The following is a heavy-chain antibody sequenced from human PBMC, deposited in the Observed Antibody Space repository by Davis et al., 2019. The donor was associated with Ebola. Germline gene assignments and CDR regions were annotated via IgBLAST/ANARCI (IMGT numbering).Heavy chain of an antibody. J-gene: IGHJ4*02. Sequence: PSETLSLTCNFSDGSISSHYWNWIRQPPGKGLEWVGIIYDSGRTNYNPSLKSRVTISADTSKNQFSLTLRSVTAADTAVYYCVRFGRGAYWGQGTLVTVSS. CDR1: DGSISSHY. D-gene: IGHD3-16*01. CDR2: IYDSGRT. CDR3: VRFGRGAY. V-gene: IGHV4-59*11.